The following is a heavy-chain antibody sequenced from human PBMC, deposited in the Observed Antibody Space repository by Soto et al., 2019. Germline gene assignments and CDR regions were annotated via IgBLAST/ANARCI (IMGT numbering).Heavy chain of an antibody. Sequence: PSETLSLTCAVSGGSISSGGYSWSWIRQPPGKGLEWIGYIYHSGSTYYNPSLKSRVTISVDRSKNQFSLKLSSVTAADTAVYYCARSIAARRWVWFYPWCQGTLVTVSS. J-gene: IGHJ5*02. V-gene: IGHV4-30-2*01. CDR1: GGSISSGGYS. CDR2: IYHSGST. D-gene: IGHD6-6*01. CDR3: ARSIAARRWVWFYP.